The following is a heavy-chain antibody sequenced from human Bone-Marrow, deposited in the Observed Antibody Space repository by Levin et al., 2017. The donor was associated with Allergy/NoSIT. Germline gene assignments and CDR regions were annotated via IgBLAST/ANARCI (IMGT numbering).Heavy chain of an antibody. J-gene: IGHJ5*02. Sequence: ASVKVSCKASGYTFTGYYMHWVRQAPGQGLEWMGWINPNSGGTNYAQKFQGRVTMTRDTSISTAYMELSRLRSDDTAVYYCARELKKYQLLSRGFDPWGQGTLVTVSS. CDR1: GYTFTGYY. CDR2: INPNSGGT. CDR3: ARELKKYQLLSRGFDP. D-gene: IGHD2-2*01. V-gene: IGHV1-2*02.